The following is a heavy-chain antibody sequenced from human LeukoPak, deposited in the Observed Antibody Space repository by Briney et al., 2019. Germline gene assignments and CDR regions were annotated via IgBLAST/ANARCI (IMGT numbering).Heavy chain of an antibody. V-gene: IGHV1-18*01. CDR1: GYTFTSYA. CDR3: ARYFSLLWFGETSYYYYMDV. D-gene: IGHD3-10*01. Sequence: ASVKVSCKASGYTFTSYAMNWVRQAPGQGLEWMGWISAYNGNTNYAQKLQGRVTMTTDTSTSTAYMELRSLRSDDTAVYYCARYFSLLWFGETSYYYYMDVWGKGTTVTVSS. CDR2: ISAYNGNT. J-gene: IGHJ6*03.